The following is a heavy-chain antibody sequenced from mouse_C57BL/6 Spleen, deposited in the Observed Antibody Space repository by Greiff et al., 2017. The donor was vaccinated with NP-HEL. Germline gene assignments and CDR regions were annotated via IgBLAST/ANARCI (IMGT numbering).Heavy chain of an antibody. CDR3: ARDSRAAMDY. CDR2: ISSGSSTI. CDR1: GFTFSDYG. D-gene: IGHD1-1*01. J-gene: IGHJ4*01. Sequence: EVQGVESGGGLVKSGGSLKLSCAASGFTFSDYGMHWVRQAPEKGLEWVAYISSGSSTIYYADTVKGRFTISRDNAKNTLFLQMTSLRSEETSMDYCARDSRAAMDYWGQGTSVTVSS. V-gene: IGHV5-17*01.